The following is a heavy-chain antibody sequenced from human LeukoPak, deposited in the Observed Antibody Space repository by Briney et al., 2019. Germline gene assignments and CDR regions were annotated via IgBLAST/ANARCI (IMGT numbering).Heavy chain of an antibody. D-gene: IGHD4-17*01. CDR1: GGSISTYY. V-gene: IGHV4-59*01. CDR3: ARDRYGDNWFDP. Sequence: SETLSLTCTVSGGSISTYYWSWIRQPPGKGLEWIGYIYYSGSTNYNPSLKSRVTISVDTSKNQFSLKLSSVTAADTAVYYCARDRYGDNWFDPWGQGTLVTVSS. CDR2: IYYSGST. J-gene: IGHJ5*02.